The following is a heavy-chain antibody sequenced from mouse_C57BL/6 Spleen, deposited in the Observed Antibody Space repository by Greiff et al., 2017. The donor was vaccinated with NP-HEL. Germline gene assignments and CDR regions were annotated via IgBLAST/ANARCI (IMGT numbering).Heavy chain of an antibody. J-gene: IGHJ2*01. CDR2: IDPSDSET. CDR3: ARGVTTDYFDY. Sequence: QVQLQQPGAELVRPGSSVKLSCKASGYTFTSYWMHWVKQRPIQGLEWIGNIDPSDSETHYNQKFKDKATLTVDKSSSTASMQLSSLTSEDSAVYYCARGVTTDYFDYWGQGTTLTVSS. CDR1: GYTFTSYW. D-gene: IGHD2-2*01. V-gene: IGHV1-52*01.